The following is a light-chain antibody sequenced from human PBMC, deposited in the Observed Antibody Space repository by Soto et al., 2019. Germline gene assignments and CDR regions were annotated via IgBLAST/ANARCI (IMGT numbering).Light chain of an antibody. CDR1: QSVNSY. Sequence: EIVLTQSPPTLSLSQGERATLSCRASQSVNSYLAWYQQKCGQAPRLLIYDTSNSATAIPYRFSGSGSGTDFTLTISTLEAEAFAVYYYQTPSSWSTFVPGTRLEIK. CDR2: DTS. CDR3: QTPSSWST. V-gene: IGKV3-11*01. J-gene: IGKJ2*01.